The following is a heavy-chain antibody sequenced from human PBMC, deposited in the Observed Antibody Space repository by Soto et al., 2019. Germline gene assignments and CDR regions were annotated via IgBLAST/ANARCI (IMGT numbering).Heavy chain of an antibody. D-gene: IGHD3-3*01. Sequence: ASVKVSCKASGYTFTSYYMRWVRQAPGQGLEWMGIINPSGGSTSYAQKFQGRVTMTRDTSTSTVYMELSSLRSADTAVYYCAVAVEFGYDDFWSAYYNWFDPWGQSTMVTVSS. V-gene: IGHV1-46*01. J-gene: IGHJ5*02. CDR1: GYTFTSYY. CDR3: AVAVEFGYDDFWSAYYNWFDP. CDR2: INPSGGST.